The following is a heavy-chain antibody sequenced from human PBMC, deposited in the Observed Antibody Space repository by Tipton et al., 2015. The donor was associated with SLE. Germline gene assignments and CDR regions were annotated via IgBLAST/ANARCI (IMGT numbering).Heavy chain of an antibody. CDR2: IRSKAYGGTT. J-gene: IGHJ5*02. CDR1: GFTFGDYA. Sequence: SLRLSCTASGFTFGDYAMSWVRQAPGKGLEWVGFIRSKAYGGTTEYAASVKGRFTISRDDSKSIAYPQMNSLKTEDTAVYYCTRGPVYGDYANWFDPWGQGTLVTVSS. V-gene: IGHV3-49*04. D-gene: IGHD4-17*01. CDR3: TRGPVYGDYANWFDP.